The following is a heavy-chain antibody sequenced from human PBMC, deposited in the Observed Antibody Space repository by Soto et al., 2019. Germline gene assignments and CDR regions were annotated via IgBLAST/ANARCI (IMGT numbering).Heavy chain of an antibody. CDR1: GFTFNTYD. J-gene: IGHJ5*02. D-gene: IGHD2-21*01. CDR3: VRSGTARLLRHSWFDT. Sequence: EVQLVESGGGLVKRGGSLRLSCADSGFTFNTYDMNWVRQAPGKGLEWVSSITTSSAYIYYADSLKGRITISRDNAKNSLLLQMNSLRAEDTAVYYCVRSGTARLLRHSWFDTWGQGTLVTVSS. CDR2: ITTSSAYI. V-gene: IGHV3-21*01.